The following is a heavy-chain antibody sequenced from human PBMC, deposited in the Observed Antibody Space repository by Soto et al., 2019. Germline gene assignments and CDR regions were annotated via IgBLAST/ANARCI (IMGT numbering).Heavy chain of an antibody. CDR2: VYYSGST. Sequence: ASETLSLTCTVSDVSISGTRFYWCWIRQPPGKGLEWIGSVYYSGSTYYNPSLKSRVTISVDASKNQFSLKLTSVTAADTAVYYCARPVYVDTSMGIQFNWFDPWGQGTLVTVSS. D-gene: IGHD5-18*01. CDR1: DVSISGTRFY. V-gene: IGHV4-39*01. J-gene: IGHJ5*02. CDR3: ARPVYVDTSMGIQFNWFDP.